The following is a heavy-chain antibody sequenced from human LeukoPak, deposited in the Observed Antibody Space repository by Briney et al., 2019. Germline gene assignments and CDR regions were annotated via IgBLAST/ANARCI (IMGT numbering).Heavy chain of an antibody. CDR3: ARVGHIAVAGTTALDY. CDR2: INHSGST. CDR1: GGSFSGYL. J-gene: IGHJ4*02. V-gene: IGHV4-34*01. D-gene: IGHD6-19*01. Sequence: SETLSLTCGVYGGSFSGYLWNWIRQPPGKDLEWLGEINHSGSTNYNPSLKSRVTISVDTSKNQFSLKLSSVTAADTAVYYCARVGHIAVAGTTALDYWGQGTLVTVSS.